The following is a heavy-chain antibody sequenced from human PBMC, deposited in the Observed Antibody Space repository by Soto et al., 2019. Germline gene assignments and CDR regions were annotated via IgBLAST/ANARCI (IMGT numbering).Heavy chain of an antibody. V-gene: IGHV4-30-2*01. CDR1: GGSISSGGYS. CDR3: ARESMGSSWLTNWFDP. Sequence: QLQLQESGSGLVKPSQTLSLTCAVSGGSISSGGYSWSWIRQPPGKGLEWIGYIYHSGSTYYNTSLKTRVTITVDRSKNQFSLKLSSVTAADTAVYYCARESMGSSWLTNWFDPWGQGTLVTVSS. D-gene: IGHD6-13*01. CDR2: IYHSGST. J-gene: IGHJ5*02.